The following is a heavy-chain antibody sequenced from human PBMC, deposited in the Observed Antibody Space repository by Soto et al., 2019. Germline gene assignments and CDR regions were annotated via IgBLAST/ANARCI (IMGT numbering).Heavy chain of an antibody. J-gene: IGHJ4*02. CDR1: GGTFSSYA. CDR3: AIGPRGSVLLWFGELEN. D-gene: IGHD3-10*01. Sequence: QVQLVQSGAEVKKPGSSVKVSCKASGGTFSSYAISWVRQAPGQGLEWMGGIIPIFGTANYAQKFQGRVTITADESTSTAYMELSSLRSEDTAVYYCAIGPRGSVLLWFGELENWGQGTLVTVSS. CDR2: IIPIFGTA. V-gene: IGHV1-69*01.